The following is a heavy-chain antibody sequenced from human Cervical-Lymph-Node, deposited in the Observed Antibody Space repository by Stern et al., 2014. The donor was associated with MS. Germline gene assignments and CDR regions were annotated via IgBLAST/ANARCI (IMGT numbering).Heavy chain of an antibody. V-gene: IGHV1-69*01. J-gene: IGHJ4*02. D-gene: IGHD6-13*01. CDR1: GGTFSSYA. Sequence: VQLVESGAEVKKPGSSVKVSCKAAGGTFSSYAIGWVRQAPGQGLEGMGGIIPIFGTANYAQKFQGRVTITADESTSTAYMELSSLRSEDTAVYYCARRLSYSSSWINWGQGTLVTVSS. CDR3: ARRLSYSSSWIN. CDR2: IIPIFGTA.